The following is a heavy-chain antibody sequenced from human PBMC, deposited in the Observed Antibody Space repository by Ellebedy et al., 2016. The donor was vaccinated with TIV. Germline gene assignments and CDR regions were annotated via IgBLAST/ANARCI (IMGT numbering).Heavy chain of an antibody. CDR1: GFNFRSYW. CDR2: IRQEGDEI. Sequence: PGGSLRLSCAASGFNFRSYWMTWVRQAPGKGLEWVAKIRQEGDEIYYVESVKGRFTISRDNAKNSLVLQMNSLRVEDTAVYYCARRASYGDYAVQVNPWFDPWGQGTLVTVSS. CDR3: ARRASYGDYAVQVNPWFDP. V-gene: IGHV3-7*01. J-gene: IGHJ5*02. D-gene: IGHD4-17*01.